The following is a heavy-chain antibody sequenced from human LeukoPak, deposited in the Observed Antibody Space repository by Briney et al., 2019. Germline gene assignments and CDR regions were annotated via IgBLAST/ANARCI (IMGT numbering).Heavy chain of an antibody. CDR1: GGSISSYY. CDR2: IYYSGST. Sequence: RPSETLSLTCTVSGGSISSYYWSWIRQPPGKGLEWIGYIYYSGSTNYNPSLKSRVTISVDTSKNQFSLKLSSVTAADTAVYYCARRSMVRGFFHNYYMDVWGKGTTVTVSS. CDR3: ARRSMVRGFFHNYYMDV. D-gene: IGHD3-10*01. V-gene: IGHV4-59*01. J-gene: IGHJ6*03.